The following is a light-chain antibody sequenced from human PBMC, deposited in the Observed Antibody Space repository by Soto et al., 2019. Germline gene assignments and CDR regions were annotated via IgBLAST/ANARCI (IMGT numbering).Light chain of an antibody. J-gene: IGKJ1*01. Sequence: EIVLTQSPGTLSLSPGERATLSCRASQSVSSSYLAWYQQKPGQAPRLLIYGASSRATGIPDRFSGSGSGTDFTLTISRLEPEDFAVYYCQQYGSPPQAFGQGPKVEIK. V-gene: IGKV3-20*01. CDR3: QQYGSPPQA. CDR1: QSVSSSY. CDR2: GAS.